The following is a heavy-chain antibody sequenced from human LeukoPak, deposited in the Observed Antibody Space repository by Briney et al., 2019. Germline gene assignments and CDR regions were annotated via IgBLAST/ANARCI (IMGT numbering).Heavy chain of an antibody. CDR3: ARVGSSGHHNFDY. J-gene: IGHJ4*02. CDR1: GFTFSSYS. CDR2: ISSSSSYI. V-gene: IGHV3-21*01. Sequence: GRSLRLSCAASGFTFSSYSMNWVRQAPGKGLEWVSSISSSSSYIYYADSVKGRFTISRDNAKNSLYLQMNSLRAEDTAVYYCARVGSSGHHNFDYWGQGTLVTVSS. D-gene: IGHD1-26*01.